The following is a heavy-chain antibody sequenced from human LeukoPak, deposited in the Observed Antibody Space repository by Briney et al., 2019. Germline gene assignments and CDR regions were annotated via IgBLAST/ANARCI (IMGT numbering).Heavy chain of an antibody. Sequence: SETLSLTCTVSGGSISTYYWMWIRQPPGKGLEWIGCTHYSGSTNYNPSLKSRVTMSVDTSKNLFSLKLSSVTAADTAVYYCARGDMMLRGVIDEIDPWGQGTLVTVS. D-gene: IGHD3-10*01. V-gene: IGHV4-59*01. CDR3: ARGDMMLRGVIDEIDP. J-gene: IGHJ5*02. CDR1: GGSISTYY. CDR2: THYSGST.